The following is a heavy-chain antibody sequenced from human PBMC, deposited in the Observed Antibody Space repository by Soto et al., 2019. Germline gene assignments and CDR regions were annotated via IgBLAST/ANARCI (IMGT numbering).Heavy chain of an antibody. CDR3: ARDGGNILPGSLFFFAF. CDR2: INPNSGGT. D-gene: IGHD3-9*01. CDR1: GYTLTGYY. Sequence: ASVKVSCKASGYTLTGYYMQWVRQAPGQGLEWMGWINPNSGGTNYAQKFQGRGTMTRDTSISTAYMELSRLRSDATAVYYCARDGGNILPGSLFFFAFWGQGTLVPVSS. V-gene: IGHV1-2*02. J-gene: IGHJ3*01.